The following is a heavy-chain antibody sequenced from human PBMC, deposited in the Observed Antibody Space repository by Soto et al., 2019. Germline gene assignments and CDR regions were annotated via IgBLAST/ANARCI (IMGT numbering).Heavy chain of an antibody. CDR2: ISYDGSNK. CDR1: GFTFSSYA. D-gene: IGHD1-26*01. J-gene: IGHJ6*02. V-gene: IGHV3-30-3*01. Sequence: LRLSCAASGFTFSSYAMHWVRQAPGKGLEWVAVISYDGSNKYYADSVKGRFTISRDNSKNTLYLQMNSLRAEDTAVYYCARDVESGSSQYYYYYYGMDVWGQGTTVTVSS. CDR3: ARDVESGSSQYYYYYYGMDV.